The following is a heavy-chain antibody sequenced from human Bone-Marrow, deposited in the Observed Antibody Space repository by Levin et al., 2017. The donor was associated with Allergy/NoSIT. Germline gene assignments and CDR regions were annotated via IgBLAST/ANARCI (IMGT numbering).Heavy chain of an antibody. Sequence: GESLKISCAASGFTFSSYSMNWVRQAPGKGLEWVSYIHTRGSPIYYTDSVKGRFTISRDNAKNLLYLQMNSLRDEDTAVYYCTRDRMMTTVNTGDAIDIWGQGTMVTVSS. D-gene: IGHD4-17*01. J-gene: IGHJ3*02. CDR2: IHTRGSPI. V-gene: IGHV3-48*02. CDR1: GFTFSSYS. CDR3: TRDRMMTTVNTGDAIDI.